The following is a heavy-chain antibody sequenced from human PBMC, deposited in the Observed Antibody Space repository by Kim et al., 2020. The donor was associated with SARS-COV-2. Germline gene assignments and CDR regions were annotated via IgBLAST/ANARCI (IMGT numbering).Heavy chain of an antibody. V-gene: IGHV4-39*01. Sequence: SETLSLTCTVSGGSISSSSYYWGWIRQPPGKGLEWIGSIYYSGSTYYNPSLKSRVTISVDTSKNQFSLKLSSVTAADTAVYYCVQCDGGYDSSGYKINWGQGTLVTVSS. CDR3: VQCDGGYDSSGYKIN. D-gene: IGHD3-22*01. CDR1: GGSISSSSYY. J-gene: IGHJ4*02. CDR2: IYYSGST.